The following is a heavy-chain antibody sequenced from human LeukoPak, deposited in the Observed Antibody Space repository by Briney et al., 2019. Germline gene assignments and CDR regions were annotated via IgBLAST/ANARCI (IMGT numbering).Heavy chain of an antibody. Sequence: QPGRSLRLSCAASGFTFSSYDMHWVRQATGKGLEWVSAIGTAGDTYYPGSVKGRFTISRENAKNSLYLQMNSLRAGDTAVYYCARTRSMAGTWESYYFDYWGQGTLVTVSS. D-gene: IGHD6-19*01. CDR1: GFTFSSYD. V-gene: IGHV3-13*04. CDR3: ARTRSMAGTWESYYFDY. CDR2: IGTAGDT. J-gene: IGHJ4*02.